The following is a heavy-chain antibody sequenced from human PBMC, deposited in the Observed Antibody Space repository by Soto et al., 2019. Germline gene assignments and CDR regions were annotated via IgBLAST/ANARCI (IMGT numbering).Heavy chain of an antibody. D-gene: IGHD3-10*01. V-gene: IGHV1-69*01. Sequence: QVQLVQSGAEVKKPGSSVKVSCKASGGTFSSYAISWVRQAPGQGLEWMGGIIPIFGTANYAQKFQGRVTITADESTSTAYMELSSLRSEDTAVYYCGTSHSGSNYALVIPYYYYGMDVWGQGTTVTVSS. CDR1: GGTFSSYA. CDR3: GTSHSGSNYALVIPYYYYGMDV. J-gene: IGHJ6*02. CDR2: IIPIFGTA.